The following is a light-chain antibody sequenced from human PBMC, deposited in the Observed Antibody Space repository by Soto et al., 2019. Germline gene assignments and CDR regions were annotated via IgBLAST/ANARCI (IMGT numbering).Light chain of an antibody. V-gene: IGKV3-15*01. CDR3: QQYNNWPFS. CDR2: DVS. Sequence: EIVMTQSPATLSVPPGERATLYCRAGQGVTTNFAWYQQKSGQSPRLLIYDVSIRATGVPARFSGTGSETDFTLTISGLQSEDSAVYFCQQYNNWPFSFGQGTRLEIK. J-gene: IGKJ5*01. CDR1: QGVTTN.